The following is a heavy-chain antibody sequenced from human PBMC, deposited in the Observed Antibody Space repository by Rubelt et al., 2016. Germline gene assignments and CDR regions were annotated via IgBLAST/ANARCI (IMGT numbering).Heavy chain of an antibody. J-gene: IGHJ4*02. V-gene: IGHV3-23*01. CDR2: IDSSGVNT. CDR1: GFTFSSHG. CDR3: ARPRYSNYPLFDS. Sequence: EVQLLESGGGLVQPGGSLRLSCAASGFTFSSHGMSWVRQAPGQGLEWVSTIDSSGVNTPYADSVKGRFTISRDNSKKTLFLQMNNLRAEDTAVYYCARPRYSNYPLFDSWGQGTLVTVSS. D-gene: IGHD4-11*01.